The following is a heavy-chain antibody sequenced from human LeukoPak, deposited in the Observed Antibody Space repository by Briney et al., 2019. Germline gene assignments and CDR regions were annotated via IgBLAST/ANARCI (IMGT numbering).Heavy chain of an antibody. Sequence: GGSLRLSCAASRFTFSDYYMSWIRQAPGKGLEWVSYISSSGSTIYYADSVKGRFTISRDNAKNSLYLQMNSLRAEDTAVYYCARDMITFGGVTLPGWGQGTLVTVSS. CDR3: ARDMITFGGVTLPG. CDR1: RFTFSDYY. J-gene: IGHJ4*02. D-gene: IGHD3-16*01. CDR2: ISSSGSTI. V-gene: IGHV3-11*01.